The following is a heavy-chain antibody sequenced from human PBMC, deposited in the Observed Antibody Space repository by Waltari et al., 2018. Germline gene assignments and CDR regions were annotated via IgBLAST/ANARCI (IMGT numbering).Heavy chain of an antibody. CDR3: ATDVLAAADVTFFDH. J-gene: IGHJ4*02. Sequence: VQLQESGPGLVTPSGTLSLTCSVTGASTGVYYWSWLRQSPGTGLAWIGYIYYNGETTYNPSLKGRVTISQDTSKRQFSLTLNSVTAADTAVYYCATDVLAAADVTFFDHWGQGIRVSVSS. V-gene: IGHV4-59*01. CDR1: GASTGVYY. CDR2: IYYNGET. D-gene: IGHD6-13*01.